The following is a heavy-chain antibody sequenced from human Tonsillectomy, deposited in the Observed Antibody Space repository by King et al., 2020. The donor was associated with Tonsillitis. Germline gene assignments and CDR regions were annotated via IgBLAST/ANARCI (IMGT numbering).Heavy chain of an antibody. V-gene: IGHV3-30-3*01. CDR1: GVTFNNYA. CDR3: ARDGQLDY. J-gene: IGHJ4*02. CDR2: ISSDGTYK. D-gene: IGHD6-19*01. Sequence: VQLVESGGGVVQPGRSLRLSCAASGVTFNNYAVHWVRPAPGTGLEWVAVISSDGTYKSYADSVKGRFTISRDTSNNTLWLQMNSLRTDDTAVYYCARDGQLDYWGQGTLVTVSS.